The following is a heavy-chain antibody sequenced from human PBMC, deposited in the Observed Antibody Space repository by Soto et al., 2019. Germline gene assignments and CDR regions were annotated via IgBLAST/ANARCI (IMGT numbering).Heavy chain of an antibody. V-gene: IGHV3-23*01. CDR1: GFTFTKFA. J-gene: IGHJ4*02. CDR3: AKDRRIAVSHFDF. D-gene: IGHD6-19*01. Sequence: GGSLRLSCAASGFTFTKFAMSWVRQAPGKGLEWVASISGPGGSTNYAESVKGRFTISRDNSNDTVSLQMNSLRVEDTALYFCAKDRRIAVSHFDFWGQGTLVTVSS. CDR2: ISGPGGST.